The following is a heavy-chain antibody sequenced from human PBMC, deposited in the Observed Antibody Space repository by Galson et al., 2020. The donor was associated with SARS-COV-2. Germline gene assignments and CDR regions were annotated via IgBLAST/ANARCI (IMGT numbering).Heavy chain of an antibody. J-gene: IGHJ1*01. V-gene: IGHV3-74*01. D-gene: IGHD2-8*01. CDR2: ITSDGHSA. CDR3: ARALTNRAEYFQY. CDR1: GFTFSNFW. Sequence: GGSLRLPCAASGFTFSNFWMHWVRQAPGKGLTWVSRITSDGHSASYADSVRGRFTISRDNAKNTLYLQMNSLRAEDTAVYYCARALTNRAEYFQYWGQGTLLTVSS.